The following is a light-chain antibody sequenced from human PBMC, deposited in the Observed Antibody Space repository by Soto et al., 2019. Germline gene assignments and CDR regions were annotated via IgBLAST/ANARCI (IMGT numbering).Light chain of an antibody. CDR1: QTISNW. V-gene: IGKV1-5*01. J-gene: IGKJ5*01. Sequence: DIQMTHSPSTLSASVGDRVTISCRASQTISNWLAWYQQKPGKAPKLLIYDASSLESGVPSRFSGSRSGTEFTLTISRLQPDDFATYYCQQYNSYPIPFGQGTRLEIK. CDR3: QQYNSYPIP. CDR2: DAS.